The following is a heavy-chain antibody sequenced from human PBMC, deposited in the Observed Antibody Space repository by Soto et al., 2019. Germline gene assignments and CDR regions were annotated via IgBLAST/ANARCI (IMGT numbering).Heavy chain of an antibody. D-gene: IGHD2-2*02. J-gene: IGHJ6*02. CDR1: GGSISSYY. CDR3: ARDYCSSTSCYRGYYYYGMDV. V-gene: IGHV4-4*07. CDR2: IYTSGST. Sequence: SETLSLTXTVSGGSISSYYWSWIRQPAGKGLEWIGRIYTSGSTNYNPSLKSRVTMSVDTSKNQFSLKLSSVTAADTAVYYCARDYCSSTSCYRGYYYYGMDVWGQGTTVTVSS.